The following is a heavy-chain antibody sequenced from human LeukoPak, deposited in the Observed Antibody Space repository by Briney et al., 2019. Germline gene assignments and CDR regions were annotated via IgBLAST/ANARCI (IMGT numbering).Heavy chain of an antibody. J-gene: IGHJ4*02. D-gene: IGHD3/OR15-3a*01. V-gene: IGHV4-4*07. CDR3: ARVRGTGYSYYFDY. CDR2: IFTRGST. CDR1: GGSISSYY. Sequence: PSETLSLTCTVSGGSISSYYWSWIRQPAGKGLGWIGCIFTRGSTNYNPSLKSRVTMSVDTPNNQFSLNLSSVTAADTAVYYCARVRGTGYSYYFDYWGQGTLVTVSS.